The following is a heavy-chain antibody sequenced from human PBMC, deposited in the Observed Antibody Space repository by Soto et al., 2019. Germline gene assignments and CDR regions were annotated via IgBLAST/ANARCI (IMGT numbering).Heavy chain of an antibody. D-gene: IGHD1-1*01. Sequence: QITLKESGPTLVEPTQTLTLTCTFSGFSLSTSGVGVGWIRQPPGKALEWLAFIYWDDDKRYSPSLKSRLTITKDTSKNQVVLTMTNMDPVDTATYYCAHRQEFNNHWNGGWFGPWGQGTLVTVSS. CDR3: AHRQEFNNHWNGGWFGP. V-gene: IGHV2-5*02. J-gene: IGHJ5*02. CDR2: IYWDDDK. CDR1: GFSLSTSGVG.